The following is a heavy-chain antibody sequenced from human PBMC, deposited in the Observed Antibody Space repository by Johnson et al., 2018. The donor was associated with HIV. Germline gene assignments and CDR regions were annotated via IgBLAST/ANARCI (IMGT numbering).Heavy chain of an antibody. Sequence: VQLVESGGGVVQPGRSLRLSCAASGFTFSSYGMHWVRQAPGKGLEWVAFIRYDGSNKYYADSVKGRFTISRDNSKNTLYLQMNSLIAEDTAVYYCASRGDCGGDCYSAFDIWGQGTIVTVSS. CDR3: ASRGDCGGDCYSAFDI. CDR1: GFTFSSYG. V-gene: IGHV3-30*02. D-gene: IGHD2-21*02. J-gene: IGHJ3*02. CDR2: IRYDGSNK.